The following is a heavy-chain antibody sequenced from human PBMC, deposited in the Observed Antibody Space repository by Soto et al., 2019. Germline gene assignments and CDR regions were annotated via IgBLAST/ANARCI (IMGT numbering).Heavy chain of an antibody. V-gene: IGHV4-30-2*01. Sequence: SETLSLTCAVSCGSISGGGYSWSWIRQPPGKGLEWIGYIYDSGSTYYNPSLKSRVTISVDRSKNQFSLNLNSVTAADTAVYYCARTWELIKFDYWGQGTLVTVSS. CDR2: IYDSGST. CDR1: CGSISGGGYS. J-gene: IGHJ4*02. CDR3: ARTWELIKFDY. D-gene: IGHD1-26*01.